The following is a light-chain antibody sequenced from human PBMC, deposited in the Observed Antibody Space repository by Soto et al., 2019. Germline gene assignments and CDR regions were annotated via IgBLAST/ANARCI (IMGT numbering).Light chain of an antibody. V-gene: IGLV2-14*03. J-gene: IGLJ2*01. CDR3: ASYTRSSAVV. Sequence: QSALTQPASVSGSPGQSITISCTGTSSDIGYYNYVSWYQQHPGKAPKLVIYDVTNRPSGVSDRFSGSRSGNTASLTISGLQAEDEADYHCASYTRSSAVVFGGGTQLTVL. CDR1: SSDIGYYNY. CDR2: DVT.